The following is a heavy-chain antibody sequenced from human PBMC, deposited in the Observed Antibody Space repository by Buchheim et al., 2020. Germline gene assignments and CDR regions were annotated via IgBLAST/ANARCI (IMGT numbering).Heavy chain of an antibody. CDR1: GITFSNHW. CDR2: IKQDGSEQ. J-gene: IGHJ4*02. CDR3: VRGGGWLHDY. Sequence: EVQLVESGGGLVQPGGSLRLSCAASGITFSNHWMSWVRQAPGKGPEWVAIIKQDGSEQFYVDSVKGRFTISRDNAKNSLYLQMHSLRAEDTAVYYCVRGGGWLHDYWGQGTL. V-gene: IGHV3-7*01. D-gene: IGHD6-19*01.